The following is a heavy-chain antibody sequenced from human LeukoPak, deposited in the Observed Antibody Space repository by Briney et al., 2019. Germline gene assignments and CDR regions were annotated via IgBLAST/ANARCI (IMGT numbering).Heavy chain of an antibody. CDR3: ARDRLRKLVYAIVVDAFDT. CDR1: GGSISSSSYY. CDR2: IYYSGST. D-gene: IGHD2-8*01. V-gene: IGHV4-39*07. J-gene: IGHJ3*02. Sequence: PSETLSLTCTVSGGSISSSSYYWGWIRQPPGKGLEWIGSIYYSGSTYYNPSLKSRVTISVDTSKNQFSLKLSSVTAADTAVYYCARDRLRKLVYAIVVDAFDTWGQGTMVTVSS.